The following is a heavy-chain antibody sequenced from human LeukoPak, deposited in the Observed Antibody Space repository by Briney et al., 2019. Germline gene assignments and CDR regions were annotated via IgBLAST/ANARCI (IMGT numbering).Heavy chain of an antibody. CDR2: ISYDGSNK. V-gene: IGHV3-30*18. CDR3: AKDGRYGDYASGGYFDL. D-gene: IGHD4-17*01. Sequence: GGSLRLSCAASGFTFSTYHMHWVRQAPGKGLEWVAVISYDGSNKYYADSVKGRFTISRDNSKNTLYLQMNSLRAEDTAVYYCAKDGRYGDYASGGYFDLWGRGTLVTVSS. CDR1: GFTFSTYH. J-gene: IGHJ2*01.